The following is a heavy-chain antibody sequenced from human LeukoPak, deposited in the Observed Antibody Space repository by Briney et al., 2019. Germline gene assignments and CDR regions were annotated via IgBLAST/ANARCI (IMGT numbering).Heavy chain of an antibody. D-gene: IGHD6-19*01. CDR3: ARARGIAVADL. V-gene: IGHV3-21*01. CDR2: ISGSSSYI. J-gene: IGHJ4*02. Sequence: GGSLRLSCAATGFTVNTNYMSWVRQAPGKGLEWVSSISGSSSYIYYADSVKGRFTISRDNAKNSLYLQLNSLRAEDTALYYCARARGIAVADLWGQGTLVTVSS. CDR1: GFTVNTNY.